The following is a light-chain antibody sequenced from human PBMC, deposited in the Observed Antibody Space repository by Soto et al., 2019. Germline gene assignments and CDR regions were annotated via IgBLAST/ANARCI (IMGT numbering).Light chain of an antibody. V-gene: IGKV3-11*01. J-gene: IGKJ5*01. Sequence: EIVLTQSPATLSLSTGERATLSCGASQSVRSFLSWYQQKPGQAPRLLIYDASNRATGIPVRFSGSGSETDFTLTISSLEPEDFAVYYCQQRGIWPLTFGQGTRLEIK. CDR1: QSVRSF. CDR2: DAS. CDR3: QQRGIWPLT.